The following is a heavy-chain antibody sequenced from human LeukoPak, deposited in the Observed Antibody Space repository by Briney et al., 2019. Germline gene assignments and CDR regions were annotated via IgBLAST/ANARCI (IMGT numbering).Heavy chain of an antibody. Sequence: GASVKVSCKASGYTFTGYYIHWVRQAPGQGLEWMGWVNPNSGGTNYAQKFQGRVTMTRDTSISTAYMELSRLRSDDTAVYYCAREMTLAEDQVFLPAAILYYWGQGALSPSPQ. D-gene: IGHD2-2*01. J-gene: IGHJ4*02. CDR3: AREMTLAEDQVFLPAAILYY. V-gene: IGHV1-2*02. CDR2: VNPNSGGT. CDR1: GYTFTGYY.